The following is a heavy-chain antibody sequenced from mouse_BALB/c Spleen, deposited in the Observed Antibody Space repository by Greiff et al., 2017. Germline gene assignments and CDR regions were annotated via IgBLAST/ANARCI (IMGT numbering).Heavy chain of an antibody. CDR3: ASGITYSY. CDR1: GFNIKDTY. CDR2: IDPANGNT. D-gene: IGHD5-1*01. J-gene: IGHJ2*01. V-gene: IGHV14-3*02. Sequence: VQLQQSGAELVKPGASVKLSCTASGFNIKDTYMHWVKQRPEQGLEWIGRIDPANGNTKYDPKFQGKATITADTSSNTAYLQLSSLTSEDTAVYYCASGITYSYWGQGTTLTVSS.